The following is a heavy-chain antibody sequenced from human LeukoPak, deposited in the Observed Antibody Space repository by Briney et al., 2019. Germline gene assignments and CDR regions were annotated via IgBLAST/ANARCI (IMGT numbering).Heavy chain of an antibody. D-gene: IGHD5-18*01. CDR3: ARDRDTYGYPDY. CDR1: GDSISSYY. Sequence: SETLSLTCTVSGDSISSYYWIWIRQPAGKGLEYIGRIYASGSSSYNPSLKSRVSMSVDTSQNQFSLRLSSVTAADTAVYYCARDRDTYGYPDYWGQGTLPTVSS. V-gene: IGHV4-4*07. J-gene: IGHJ4*02. CDR2: IYASGSS.